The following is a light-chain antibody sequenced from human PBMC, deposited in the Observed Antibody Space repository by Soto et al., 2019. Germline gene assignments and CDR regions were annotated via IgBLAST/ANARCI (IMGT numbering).Light chain of an antibody. Sequence: DIQMTQSPSTLSASVGYRVTITCRSSQSIGSWLAWYQQKPGKAPKIFIYDASSLESEVPSRFSGSGSGTQFTLTITSLQPDDFATYYCQHYNSYSPWTFGQGTKVDIK. CDR2: DAS. J-gene: IGKJ1*01. CDR3: QHYNSYSPWT. V-gene: IGKV1-5*01. CDR1: QSIGSW.